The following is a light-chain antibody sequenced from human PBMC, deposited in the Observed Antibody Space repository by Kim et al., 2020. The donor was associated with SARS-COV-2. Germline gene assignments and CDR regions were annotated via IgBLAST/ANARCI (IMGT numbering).Light chain of an antibody. CDR2: KDS. CDR1: NIQSKN. J-gene: IGLJ3*02. Sequence: SVALGRTARLTCGGNNIQSKNVHWYRQKPGQAPVLVMYKDSKRPSGIPERCSGSNSGNTATLTISRAQADDEADYYCQVWDSGTWVFGGGTQLTVL. CDR3: QVWDSGTWV. V-gene: IGLV3-9*01.